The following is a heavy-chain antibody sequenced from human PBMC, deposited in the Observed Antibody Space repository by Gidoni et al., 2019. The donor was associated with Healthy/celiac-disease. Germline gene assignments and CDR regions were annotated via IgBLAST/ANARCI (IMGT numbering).Heavy chain of an antibody. CDR3: ARGDSTIFGVVITGLDY. D-gene: IGHD3-3*01. CDR1: GVTFSSDS. J-gene: IGHJ4*02. V-gene: IGHV3-48*02. Sequence: EVQLVESGGGLVQPGGSLRLSCAASGVTFSSDSMNWVRQAPGKGLEWVSYISSSSSTIYYADSVKGRFTISRDNAKNSLYLQMNSLRDEDTAVYYCARGDSTIFGVVITGLDYWGQGTLVTVSS. CDR2: ISSSSSTI.